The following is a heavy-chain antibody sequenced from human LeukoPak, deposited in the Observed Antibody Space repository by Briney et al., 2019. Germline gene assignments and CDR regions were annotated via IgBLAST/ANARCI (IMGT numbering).Heavy chain of an antibody. D-gene: IGHD5-24*01. CDR1: GGSISSSNW. CDR3: ARRGDGYGHFDY. J-gene: IGHJ4*02. CDR2: IYPSGST. V-gene: IGHV4-4*02. Sequence: SGTLSLTCAVSGGSISSSNWWIWVRQPPGKGLEWIGEIYPSGSTGYNPSLKSRVTISVDKSKNQFSLRLSSVTAADTAVYYCARRGDGYGHFDYWGQGTLVAVSS.